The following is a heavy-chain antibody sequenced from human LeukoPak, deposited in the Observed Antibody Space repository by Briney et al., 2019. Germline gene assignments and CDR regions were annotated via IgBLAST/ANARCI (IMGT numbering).Heavy chain of an antibody. CDR3: ARYYYDSRGYYYYYFDY. Sequence: HSHTLSLTCALSGHNVSSNSAAWNWITKSPSRGLELLERTYYRSKWSNDYAVSVKSRITINPDTSRNQFSLQLNSVTPEDTAVYYCARYYYDSRGYYYYYFDYWGQGTLVTVSS. J-gene: IGHJ4*02. CDR2: TYYRSKWSN. CDR1: GHNVSSNSAA. D-gene: IGHD3-22*01. V-gene: IGHV6-1*01.